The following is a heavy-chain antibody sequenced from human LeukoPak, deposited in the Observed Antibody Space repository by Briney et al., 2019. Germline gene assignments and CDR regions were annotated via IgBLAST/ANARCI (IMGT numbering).Heavy chain of an antibody. Sequence: PGGSLRLSCAASGFTFSSYAMSWVRQALGKGLEWVSTISDSGGSTYYADSVKGRFTISRDNSKNTLYLQMNSLRAEDTAVYYCAKAKAPYSSSPIDYWGQGTLVTVSS. V-gene: IGHV3-23*01. J-gene: IGHJ4*02. CDR2: ISDSGGST. CDR1: GFTFSSYA. D-gene: IGHD6-6*01. CDR3: AKAKAPYSSSPIDY.